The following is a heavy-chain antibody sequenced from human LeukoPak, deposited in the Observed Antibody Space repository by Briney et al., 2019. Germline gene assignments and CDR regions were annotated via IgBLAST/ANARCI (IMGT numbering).Heavy chain of an antibody. V-gene: IGHV4-34*01. CDR2: INHSGST. D-gene: IGHD6-19*01. J-gene: IGHJ4*02. CDR3: ARRSYSSGWYYFDY. CDR1: GGSFSGYY. Sequence: SETLSLTCAVYGGSFSGYYWSWIRQPPGKGLEWIGEINHSGSTNYNPSLKSRVTISVDTSKNQFSLKLSSVTAADTAVYYCARRSYSSGWYYFDYWGQGTLVTVSS.